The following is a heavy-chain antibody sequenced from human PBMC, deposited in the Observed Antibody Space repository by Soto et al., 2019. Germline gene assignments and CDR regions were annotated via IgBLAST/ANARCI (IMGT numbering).Heavy chain of an antibody. CDR1: GYTFTSYY. CDR2: INPSGGST. J-gene: IGHJ6*02. D-gene: IGHD3-3*01. Sequence: GASVKVSCKASGYTFTSYYMHWVRQAPGQGLEWMGIINPSGGSTSYAQKFQGRVTMTRDTSTSTVYIELSSLRSEDTAVYYCARDRTYYDFWSGHMDVWGQGTTVTVSS. CDR3: ARDRTYYDFWSGHMDV. V-gene: IGHV1-46*01.